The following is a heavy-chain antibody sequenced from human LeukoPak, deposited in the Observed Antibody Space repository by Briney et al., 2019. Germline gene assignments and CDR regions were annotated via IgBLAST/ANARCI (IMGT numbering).Heavy chain of an antibody. V-gene: IGHV1-46*01. CDR1: GYTFTGYY. J-gene: IGHJ4*02. Sequence: ASVKVSCKASGYTFTGYYMHWVRQAPGQGLEWMGIINPSGGSTSYAQKFQGRVTMTRDMSTSTVYMELSSLRSEDTTVYYCARDSYYSSSSLGFDYWGQGTLVTVSS. CDR3: ARDSYYSSSSLGFDY. CDR2: INPSGGST. D-gene: IGHD6-6*01.